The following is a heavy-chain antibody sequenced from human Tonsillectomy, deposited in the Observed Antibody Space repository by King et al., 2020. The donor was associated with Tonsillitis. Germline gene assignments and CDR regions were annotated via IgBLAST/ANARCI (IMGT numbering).Heavy chain of an antibody. V-gene: IGHV4-31*03. Sequence: PLQESGPGLVKPSQTLSLTCTVSGGSISSAAYYWSWIRQHPGKGLEWIGYISYSGNTFYNPSLKSRLTISLDTSKNQFSLKVSSVNAADTAVYYCASTTPPYYYYYMEVWGKGTTVTVSS. CDR2: ISYSGNT. D-gene: IGHD1-1*01. J-gene: IGHJ6*03. CDR1: GGSISSAAYY. CDR3: ASTTPPYYYYYMEV.